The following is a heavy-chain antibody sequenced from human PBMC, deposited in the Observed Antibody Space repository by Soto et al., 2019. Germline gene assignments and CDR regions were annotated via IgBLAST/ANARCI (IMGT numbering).Heavy chain of an antibody. V-gene: IGHV6-1*01. CDR1: GDSVSSNSAA. J-gene: IGHJ5*02. Sequence: SQTLSLTCAISGDSVSSNSAAWNWIRQSPSRGLEWLGRTYYRSKWYNDYAVSVKSRITINPDTSKNKSSLQLNSVTPEDTAVHYCARDAYGLSTSWYYGCFDPWGQGTLVTVSS. D-gene: IGHD6-13*01. CDR2: TYYRSKWYN. CDR3: ARDAYGLSTSWYYGCFDP.